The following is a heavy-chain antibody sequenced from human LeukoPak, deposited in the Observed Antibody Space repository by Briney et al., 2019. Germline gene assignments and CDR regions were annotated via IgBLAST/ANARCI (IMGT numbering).Heavy chain of an antibody. V-gene: IGHV3-23*01. Sequence: GGSLRLSCAASGFTFSSYGMTWVRQAPGKGLEWVSSISGGGSSTYYAASVRGRFTISRDTSRSTLYLQMNSLRAEDAAVYYCAKAPVTSCRGAFCYPFDYWGQGTLVTVSS. CDR1: GFTFSSYG. CDR3: AKAPVTSCRGAFCYPFDY. CDR2: ISGGGSST. J-gene: IGHJ4*02. D-gene: IGHD2-15*01.